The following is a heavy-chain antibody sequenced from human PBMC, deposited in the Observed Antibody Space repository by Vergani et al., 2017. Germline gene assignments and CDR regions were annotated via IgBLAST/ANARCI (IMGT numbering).Heavy chain of an antibody. CDR3: AREQDPRGAFDI. CDR2: IWYDGSNK. Sequence: QVQLVESGGGVVQPGRSLRLSCAAPGFTFSSYGMHWVRQAPGKGLEWVGVIWYDGSNKYYADSVKGRFTISRDNSKNTLYLQMNSLRAEDTAVYYCAREQDPRGAFDIWGQGTMVTVSS. J-gene: IGHJ3*02. CDR1: GFTFSSYG. V-gene: IGHV3-33*01.